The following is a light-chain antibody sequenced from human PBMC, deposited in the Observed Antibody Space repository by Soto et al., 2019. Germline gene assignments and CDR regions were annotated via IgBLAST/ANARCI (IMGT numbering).Light chain of an antibody. Sequence: IQLTQSPYSLSASVGDSVTLTCLASQGISSFLAWYQQKPGKAPKLLIYAASTLQSGVPSRFSGSGSGTDFTLTISSLQPEDFATYFCQQLNSYPITFGQGTRLEI. CDR1: QGISSF. J-gene: IGKJ5*01. CDR2: AAS. CDR3: QQLNSYPIT. V-gene: IGKV1-9*01.